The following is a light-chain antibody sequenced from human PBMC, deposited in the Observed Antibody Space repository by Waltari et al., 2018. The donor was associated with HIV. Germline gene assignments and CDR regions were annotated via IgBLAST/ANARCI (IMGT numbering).Light chain of an antibody. CDR2: DAS. Sequence: EVVLTQSPATLSLSPGERATLSCRASQSVNTALPWYQQKPGQAPRLLMSDASKRATGIAARFGGSGSGTDFTLTISSLEPEDFAVYYCQQHSTWPRTFGGGTKVELK. V-gene: IGKV3-11*01. CDR1: QSVNTA. CDR3: QQHSTWPRT. J-gene: IGKJ4*02.